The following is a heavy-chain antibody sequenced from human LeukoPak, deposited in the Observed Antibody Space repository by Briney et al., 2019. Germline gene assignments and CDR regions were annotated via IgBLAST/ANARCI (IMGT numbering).Heavy chain of an antibody. CDR1: GGSFSDYF. CDR2: INHSGRT. Sequence: SETLSLTCAAYGGSFSDYFWGWIRQPPGKGLEWIGEINHSGRTYYNPSLKSRVTISVDTSKNQFSLNLSSVTAADTAVYYCARDVVVVPAAIHYGMDVWGQGTTVTVSS. V-gene: IGHV4-34*01. D-gene: IGHD2-2*01. J-gene: IGHJ6*02. CDR3: ARDVVVVPAAIHYGMDV.